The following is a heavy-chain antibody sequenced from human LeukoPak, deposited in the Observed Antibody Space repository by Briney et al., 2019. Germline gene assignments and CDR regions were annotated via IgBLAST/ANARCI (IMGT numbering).Heavy chain of an antibody. Sequence: GESLKISCKGSGYSFTSYWIGWVRQMPGKGLEWMGIIYPGDSDTRYSPSFQGQVTISADKSISTAYLQWSSQKASDTAMYYCARSSLAYCGGDCYSGFYYWGQGTLVTVSS. CDR2: IYPGDSDT. CDR3: ARSSLAYCGGDCYSGFYY. D-gene: IGHD2-21*02. CDR1: GYSFTSYW. V-gene: IGHV5-51*01. J-gene: IGHJ4*02.